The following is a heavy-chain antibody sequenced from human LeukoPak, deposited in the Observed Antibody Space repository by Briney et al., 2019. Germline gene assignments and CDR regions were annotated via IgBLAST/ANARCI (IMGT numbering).Heavy chain of an antibody. J-gene: IGHJ4*02. V-gene: IGHV3-74*01. CDR1: EFTFSAYW. CDR2: IKSDGITI. D-gene: IGHD1-20*01. CDR3: LRDLNWSLDQ. Sequence: GGSLRLSCAASEFTFSAYWMHWARQAPGKGLVWVSRIKSDGITITYADSVKGRFTISRDNAKNTLYLQMNSLRAEDTAVYYCLRDLNWSLDQWGQGTLVTVSS.